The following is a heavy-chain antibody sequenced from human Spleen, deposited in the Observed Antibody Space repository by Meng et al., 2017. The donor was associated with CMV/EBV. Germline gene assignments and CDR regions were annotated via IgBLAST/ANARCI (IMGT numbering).Heavy chain of an antibody. CDR2: INWNGGST. V-gene: IGHV3-20*04. CDR1: GFTFDDYG. CDR3: AGYYYDSSGSVY. D-gene: IGHD3-22*01. J-gene: IGHJ4*02. Sequence: GESLKISCAASGFTFDDYGMGWVRQAPGKGLEWVSGINWNGGSTGYADSVKGRFTISRDNAKNSLYLQMNSLRAEDTALYYCAGYYYDSSGSVYWGQGTLVTVSS.